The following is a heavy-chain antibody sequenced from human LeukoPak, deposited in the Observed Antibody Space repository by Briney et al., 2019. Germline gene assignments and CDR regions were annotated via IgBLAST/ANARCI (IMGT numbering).Heavy chain of an antibody. CDR3: ARRRSGSFDY. CDR2: INHSGST. J-gene: IGHJ4*02. CDR1: GGSFSGYY. V-gene: IGHV4-34*01. Sequence: SETLSLTCAVYGGSFSGYYWSWIRQPPGKGLEWIGEINHSGSTNYNPSLKSRVTISVDTSKNQFSLELSSVTAADTAVYYCARRRSGSFDYWGQGTLVTASS. D-gene: IGHD3-3*01.